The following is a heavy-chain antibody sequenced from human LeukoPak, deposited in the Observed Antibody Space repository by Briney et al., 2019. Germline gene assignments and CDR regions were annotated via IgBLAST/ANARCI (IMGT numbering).Heavy chain of an antibody. CDR3: ARRIAAAAAPYYFDY. CDR2: INPDGRDT. D-gene: IGHD6-13*01. V-gene: IGHV3-7*01. CDR1: GFTFNRCW. J-gene: IGHJ4*02. Sequence: PGGSLRLSCVVSGFTFNRCWMNWVRQAPGKGLEWVAHINPDGRDTYYVDSVKGRFTISRDNAKNTLYLQMNSLRAEDTAVYYCARRIAAAAAPYYFDYWGQGTLVTVSS.